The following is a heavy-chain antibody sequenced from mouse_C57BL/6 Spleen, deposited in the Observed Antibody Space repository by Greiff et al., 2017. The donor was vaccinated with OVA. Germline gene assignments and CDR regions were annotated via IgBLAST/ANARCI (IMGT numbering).Heavy chain of an antibody. V-gene: IGHV1-64*01. CDR2: IHPNSGST. CDR1: GYTFTSYW. J-gene: IGHJ2*01. CDR3: ASRGYDYLYFDD. Sequence: QVQLQQPGAELVKPGASVKLSCKASGYTFTSYWMHWVKQRPGQGLEWIGMIHPNSGSTNYNEKFKSKATLTVDKSSSTAYMQLSSLTSEDSAVYYCASRGYDYLYFDDWGQGTTLTVSS. D-gene: IGHD2-4*01.